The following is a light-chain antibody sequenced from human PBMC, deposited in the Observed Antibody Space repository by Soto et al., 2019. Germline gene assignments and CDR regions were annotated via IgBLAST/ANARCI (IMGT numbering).Light chain of an antibody. Sequence: QSVLTQPPSASGSPGQSVTISCTGTKNDIGVYDFVSWYQHHPGKAPRLIIYEVVQRPSGVPDRFSGSKSGNTASLTVSGLQAADEADYYCCSSGGSPTDVFGTGTKLTVL. CDR3: CSSGGSPTDV. CDR1: KNDIGVYDF. V-gene: IGLV2-8*01. CDR2: EVV. J-gene: IGLJ1*01.